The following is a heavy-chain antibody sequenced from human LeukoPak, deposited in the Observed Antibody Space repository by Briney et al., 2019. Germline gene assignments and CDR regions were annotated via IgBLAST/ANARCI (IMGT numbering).Heavy chain of an antibody. Sequence: ASVKVSCKASGYTFTSYGINWVRQAPGQGLEWMGWISAYNGNTNYAQKLQGRVTMTTDTSTSTAYMELRSLRSDDTAVYYCARDRPSYYRVRDDAFDIWGQGTMVTVSS. D-gene: IGHD1-26*01. J-gene: IGHJ3*02. CDR1: GYTFTSYG. V-gene: IGHV1-18*01. CDR3: ARDRPSYYRVRDDAFDI. CDR2: ISAYNGNT.